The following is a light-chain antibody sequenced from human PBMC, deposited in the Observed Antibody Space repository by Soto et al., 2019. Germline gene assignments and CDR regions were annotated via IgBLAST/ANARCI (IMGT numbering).Light chain of an antibody. CDR2: EVS. Sequence: QSVLTQPPSASGSPGQSVTISCTGTSSDVGGYNYVSWYQQHSGKAPKLMIYEVSKRPSGVPDRFSGSKSGNTASLTVSGLQAEDEADYYCSSYACSNNLIFGGGTKLTVL. J-gene: IGLJ2*01. V-gene: IGLV2-8*01. CDR3: SSYACSNNLI. CDR1: SSDVGGYNY.